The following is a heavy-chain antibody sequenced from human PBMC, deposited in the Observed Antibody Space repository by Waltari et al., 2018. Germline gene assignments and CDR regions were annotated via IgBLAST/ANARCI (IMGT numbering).Heavy chain of an antibody. CDR1: GYSFTDYY. Sequence: QVQLVQSGTEVKKPGASVKVYCQASGYSFTDYYLHWVRQTPGQGLEGLGWLNPKNGDTGYAQNFRVRVTMTRDTSINTVYMDLSGLRSDDTAVFYCARDPGPIVGAPDYWGQGTLVTVSS. CDR2: LNPKNGDT. J-gene: IGHJ4*02. CDR3: ARDPGPIVGAPDY. D-gene: IGHD1-26*01. V-gene: IGHV1-2*02.